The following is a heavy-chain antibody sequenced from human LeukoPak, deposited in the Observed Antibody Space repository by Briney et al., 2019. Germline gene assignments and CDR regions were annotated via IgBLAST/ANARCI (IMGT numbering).Heavy chain of an antibody. J-gene: IGHJ4*02. CDR3: ARAVDKGTGYYMDF. D-gene: IGHD3-22*01. CDR2: ILFDGSKK. V-gene: IGHV3-30*02. Sequence: GGSLRLSCAAPGFTFSHHGMHWVRQAPGKGLEWVAFILFDGSKKYFVDSVKGRFTISRDNSKNAVSLQMNNLRTEDTAMYYCARAVDKGTGYYMDFWGQGTLVTVSS. CDR1: GFTFSHHG.